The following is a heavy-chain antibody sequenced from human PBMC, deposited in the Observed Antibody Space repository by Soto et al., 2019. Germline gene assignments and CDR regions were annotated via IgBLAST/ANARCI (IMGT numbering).Heavy chain of an antibody. CDR2: ISGSGDRT. V-gene: IGHV3-23*01. CDR3: ASGRGRYFYYGMDV. J-gene: IGHJ6*02. D-gene: IGHD1-26*01. CDR1: GFTFSSYA. Sequence: EVQLLESGGGLVQPGGSLRLSCAASGFTFSSYAITWVRQAPGKGLEWVSVISGSGDRTYYADSVKGRFTISRDNSKNTLYLQMNSLRAEDTAVYYCASGRGRYFYYGMDVWGQGPRSPSP.